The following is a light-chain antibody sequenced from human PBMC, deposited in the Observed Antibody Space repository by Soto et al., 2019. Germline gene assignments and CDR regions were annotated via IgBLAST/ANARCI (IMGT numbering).Light chain of an antibody. Sequence: QSVLAQPASVSGSPGQSITISRTGSSSAVGTFRLVSWYQHHPGKVPKLIIYEGSKRPSGVSDRFSGSEPGNTASLTISGLQAEDEADYYCCSSAPGRTFVFGTGTKVTVL. CDR3: CSSAPGRTFV. V-gene: IGLV2-23*01. J-gene: IGLJ1*01. CDR1: SSAVGTFRL. CDR2: EGS.